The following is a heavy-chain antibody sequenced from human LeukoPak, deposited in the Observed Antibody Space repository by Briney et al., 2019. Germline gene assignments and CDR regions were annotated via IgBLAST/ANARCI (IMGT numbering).Heavy chain of an antibody. CDR3: ARGSGLLWFGEQNWFDP. CDR2: MNPNSGNT. Sequence: GASVKVSCKASGYTFTSDDINWVRQATGQGLEWMGWMNPNSGNTGYAQKFQGRVTMTRNTSISTAYMELSSLRSEDTAVYYCARGSGLLWFGEQNWFDPWGQGTLVTVSS. V-gene: IGHV1-8*01. J-gene: IGHJ5*02. D-gene: IGHD3-10*01. CDR1: GYTFTSDD.